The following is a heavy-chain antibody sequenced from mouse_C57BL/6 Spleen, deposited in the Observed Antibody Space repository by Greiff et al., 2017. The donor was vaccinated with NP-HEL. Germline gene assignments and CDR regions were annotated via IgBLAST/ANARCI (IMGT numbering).Heavy chain of an antibody. CDR3: TREGGNYAMDY. V-gene: IGHV1-15*01. J-gene: IGHJ4*01. CDR1: GYTFTDYE. CDR2: IDPETGGT. Sequence: VQLKQSGAELVRPGASVTLSCKASGYTFTDYEMHWVKQTPVHGLEWIGAIDPETGGTAYNQKFKGKAILTADKSSSTAYMELRSLTSEDSAVYYCTREGGNYAMDYWGQGTSVTVSS.